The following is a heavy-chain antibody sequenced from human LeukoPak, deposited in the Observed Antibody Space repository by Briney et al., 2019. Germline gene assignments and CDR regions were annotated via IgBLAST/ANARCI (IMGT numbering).Heavy chain of an antibody. D-gene: IGHD6-19*01. CDR2: IYSGGGT. CDR1: GFTVSSNY. V-gene: IGHV3-53*01. Sequence: PGGSLRLSCAASGFTVSSNYMSWVRQAPGKGLEWVSVIYSGGGTYYADSVKGRFTISRDNSKNTLYLQMNSLRAEDTAVYYCARGSSGWYSSYFDYWGQGTLVTVSS. CDR3: ARGSSGWYSSYFDY. J-gene: IGHJ4*02.